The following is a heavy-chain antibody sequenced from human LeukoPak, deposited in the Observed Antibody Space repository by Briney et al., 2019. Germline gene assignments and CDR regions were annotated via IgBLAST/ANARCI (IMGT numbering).Heavy chain of an antibody. J-gene: IGHJ3*02. Sequence: PSETLSLTCTVSGGSITSYYWSWIRQPPGKGLEWIGYIYYSGSTNYNPSLKSRVTISINTSKNQFSLKLSSVTAADTAVYFCARRGTGDDYIWGAFHIWGQGTVVTVSS. CDR1: GGSITSYY. CDR3: ARRGTGDDYIWGAFHI. CDR2: IYYSGST. V-gene: IGHV4-59*01. D-gene: IGHD5-24*01.